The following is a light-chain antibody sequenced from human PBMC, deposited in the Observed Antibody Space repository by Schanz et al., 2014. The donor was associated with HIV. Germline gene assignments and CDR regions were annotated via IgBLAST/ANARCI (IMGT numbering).Light chain of an antibody. CDR2: KAS. CDR1: QSVDSW. Sequence: DIQMTQSPSTLSASIGDRITITCRASQSVDSWLAWYQQKPGKAPKLLIYKASGLQSGVPSRFSGSGSGTDFTLTISSLQPDDSATYYCQQYDAYPWTFGQGTKVEIK. J-gene: IGKJ1*01. CDR3: QQYDAYPWT. V-gene: IGKV1-5*03.